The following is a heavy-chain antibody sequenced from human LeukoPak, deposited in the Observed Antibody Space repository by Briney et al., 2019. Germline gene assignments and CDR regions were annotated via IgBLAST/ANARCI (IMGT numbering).Heavy chain of an antibody. J-gene: IGHJ4*02. Sequence: ASVTVSFRASGYTFTNYDINWVRPATGQGLAWMGCMNRNGGNTGYAQKFQGRVSMTRDTSISTAYMELNNLRSDDTAVYYCGRGLRRITIFGVAFDYWGERTLVSVSS. CDR1: GYTFTNYD. V-gene: IGHV1-8*01. D-gene: IGHD3-3*01. CDR3: GRGLRRITIFGVAFDY. CDR2: MNRNGGNT.